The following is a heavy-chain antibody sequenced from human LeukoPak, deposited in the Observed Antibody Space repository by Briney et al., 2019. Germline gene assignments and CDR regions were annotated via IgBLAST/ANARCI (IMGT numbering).Heavy chain of an antibody. V-gene: IGHV3-21*01. J-gene: IGHJ2*01. D-gene: IGHD4-17*01. CDR2: ISSTSSYI. CDR1: GFTFSSYW. CDR3: ARKTLTTVTDWYFDL. Sequence: PGGSLRLSCAASGFTFSSYWMHWVRQAPGKGLEWVSSISSTSSYIYYADSVKGRFTTSRDNAKNSLYLQMNSLRAEDTAVYYCARKTLTTVTDWYFDLWGRGTLVTVSS.